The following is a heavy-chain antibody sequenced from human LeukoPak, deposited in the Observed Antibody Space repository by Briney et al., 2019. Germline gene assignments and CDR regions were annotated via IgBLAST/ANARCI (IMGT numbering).Heavy chain of an antibody. V-gene: IGHV5-51*01. CDR3: ARSTAPEPGWFDP. Sequence: RGESLKISCKGSGYSFTSYWIGWVRQMPGKGLEWMGIIYPGDSDTRYGPSFQGQVTISADKSISTAYLQWSSLKASDTAMYYCARSTAPEPGWFDPWGQGTLVTVSS. D-gene: IGHD5-18*01. CDR1: GYSFTSYW. CDR2: IYPGDSDT. J-gene: IGHJ5*02.